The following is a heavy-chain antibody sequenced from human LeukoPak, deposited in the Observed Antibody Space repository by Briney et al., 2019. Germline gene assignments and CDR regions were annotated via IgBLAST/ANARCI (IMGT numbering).Heavy chain of an antibody. Sequence: GGSLRLSCAASGFTFSSYAMSWVRQAPGKGLEWVSAISGSGGSTCYADSVKGRFTISRDNSKNTLYLQMNSLRAEDTAVYYCAKDHSYGYSPWFDPWGQGTLVTVSS. CDR2: ISGSGGST. CDR1: GFTFSSYA. CDR3: AKDHSYGYSPWFDP. D-gene: IGHD5-18*01. J-gene: IGHJ5*02. V-gene: IGHV3-23*01.